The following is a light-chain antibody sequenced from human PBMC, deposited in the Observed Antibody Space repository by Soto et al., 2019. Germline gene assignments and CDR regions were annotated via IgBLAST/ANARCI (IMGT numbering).Light chain of an antibody. CDR3: SSYTSSSALVV. V-gene: IGLV2-14*01. CDR2: DVS. Sequence: QSDLTQPASVSGSPGQSITISRTGTSSDVGGYNYVSWYQQHPGKARKLMIYDVSNRPSGVSNRFSGSKSGNTASLTISGVQAEDEADYYCSSYTSSSALVVFGGGTKLTVL. CDR1: SSDVGGYNY. J-gene: IGLJ2*01.